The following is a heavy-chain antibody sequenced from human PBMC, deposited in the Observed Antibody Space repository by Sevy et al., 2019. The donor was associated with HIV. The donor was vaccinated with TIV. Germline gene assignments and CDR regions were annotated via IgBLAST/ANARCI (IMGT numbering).Heavy chain of an antibody. J-gene: IGHJ3*02. CDR1: GFTFSDYY. CDR3: ARGFGNHDAFDI. Sequence: GGSLRLSCAVSGFTFSDYYMSWIRQAPGKGLEWVSYISSSSSYTNYADSVKGRFTISRDNAKNSLYLQMNSLRAEDTAVYYCARGFGNHDAFDIWGQGTMVTVSS. CDR2: ISSSSSYT. V-gene: IGHV3-11*06. D-gene: IGHD3-3*01.